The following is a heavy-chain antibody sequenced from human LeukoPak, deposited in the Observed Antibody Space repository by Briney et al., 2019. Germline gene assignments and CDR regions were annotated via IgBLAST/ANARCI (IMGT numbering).Heavy chain of an antibody. CDR3: ARDETNGFDS. V-gene: IGHV3-21*01. CDR2: INSRSTYI. Sequence: PGGSLRLACGASGFTFSNYNMNWVRQAPGEGLEWVSSINSRSTYIFYADSVMGRFTISRDNAKNSLFLQMNSLRAEDTAVYYCARDETNGFDSWGQGTLVSVSS. D-gene: IGHD1-14*01. CDR1: GFTFSNYN. J-gene: IGHJ4*02.